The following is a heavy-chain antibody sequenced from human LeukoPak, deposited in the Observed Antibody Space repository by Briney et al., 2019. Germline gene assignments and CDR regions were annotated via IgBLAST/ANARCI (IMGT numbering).Heavy chain of an antibody. Sequence: ASVKVSFKASGYTFTSYGISWVRQAPGQGLEWVGCISAYNGNTHYAQKLQGRVRVTTDTSTTTATTELRSLRSDDTAVYYCARDTVRIAVAKDAFDIWGQGTMVTVSS. CDR2: ISAYNGNT. CDR1: GYTFTSYG. J-gene: IGHJ3*02. CDR3: ARDTVRIAVAKDAFDI. D-gene: IGHD6-19*01. V-gene: IGHV1-18*01.